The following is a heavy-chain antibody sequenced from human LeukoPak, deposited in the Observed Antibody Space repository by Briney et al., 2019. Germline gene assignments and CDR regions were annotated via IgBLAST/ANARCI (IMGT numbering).Heavy chain of an antibody. V-gene: IGHV4-61*02. CDR1: GGSITSGSYY. CDR3: ARGNLVRGYLDDFDI. Sequence: SSQTLSLTCSVSGGSITSGSYYWSWNRQPAGKGLEWIGRIYTGGTTNYNPSLQSRVTISVDTSKNQFSLKLSSVTAADTAVYYCARGNLVRGYLDDFDIWGQGTMVTVSS. D-gene: IGHD3-10*01. CDR2: IYTGGTT. J-gene: IGHJ3*02.